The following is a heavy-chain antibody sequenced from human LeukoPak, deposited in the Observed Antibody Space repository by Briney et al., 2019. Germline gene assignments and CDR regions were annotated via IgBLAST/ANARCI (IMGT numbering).Heavy chain of an antibody. V-gene: IGHV3-30-3*01. CDR2: ISYDGSNK. J-gene: IGHJ4*02. Sequence: PGGSLRLSCAASGFTFSSYAMHWVRQAPGKGLEWVAVISYDGSNKYYADSVKGRFTISRDNSKNTLYPQMNSLRAEDTAVYYCARDRAIVVVTATGDYWGQGTLVTVSS. D-gene: IGHD2-21*02. CDR3: ARDRAIVVVTATGDY. CDR1: GFTFSSYA.